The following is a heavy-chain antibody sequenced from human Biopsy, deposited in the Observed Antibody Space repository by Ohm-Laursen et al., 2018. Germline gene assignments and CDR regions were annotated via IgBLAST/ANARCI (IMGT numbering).Heavy chain of an antibody. CDR1: RFTFSRYW. V-gene: IGHV3-7*01. CDR3: ARGGEGSGSFVKPPKTWFDP. D-gene: IGHD3-10*01. CDR2: INQDGSEK. J-gene: IGHJ5*02. Sequence: SLRLSCTASRFTFSRYWMNWVRQAPGKGLEWVANINQDGSEKYYVDSVKGRFTISRGNAENSLYLEMNSLRTEDTAVYYCARGGEGSGSFVKPPKTWFDPWGQGTLVTVSS.